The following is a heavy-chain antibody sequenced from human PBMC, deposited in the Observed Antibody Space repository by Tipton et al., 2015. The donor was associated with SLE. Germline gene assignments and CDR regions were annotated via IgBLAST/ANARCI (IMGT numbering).Heavy chain of an antibody. CDR3: AFRGSSSSEDY. V-gene: IGHV1-69*06. CDR2: IIPLFEKT. J-gene: IGHJ4*02. Sequence: QLVQSGAEVKKPGSSVKVSCKASGGTLTDYAIMWVRQAPGQGLEWMGEIIPLFEKTNYAQKFQDRVSLNADKSTSTAFMDMRTLRSDDTAVYYCAFRGSSSSEDYWGQGTLVTVSS. D-gene: IGHD6-6*01. CDR1: GGTLTDYA.